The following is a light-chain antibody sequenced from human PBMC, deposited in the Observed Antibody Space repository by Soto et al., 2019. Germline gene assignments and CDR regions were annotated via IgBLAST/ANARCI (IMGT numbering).Light chain of an antibody. J-gene: IGKJ1*01. CDR3: QQSYSRPRT. CDR2: TAS. V-gene: IGKV1-8*01. Sequence: AIRMTQSPSSFSASTGDRVTITCRASQGISSYLAWYQQKPGKAPNLLIYTASNLESGVPSRFSGSGSGTDFNLTITSLQPEDFATYFCQQSYSRPRTFGQGTKVDIK. CDR1: QGISSY.